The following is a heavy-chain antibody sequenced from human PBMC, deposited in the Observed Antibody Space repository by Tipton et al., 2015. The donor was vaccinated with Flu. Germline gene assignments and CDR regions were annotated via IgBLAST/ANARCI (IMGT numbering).Heavy chain of an antibody. J-gene: IGHJ4*02. CDR2: IYTSGST. V-gene: IGHV4-4*07. Sequence: LRLSCTVSGGSISSYYWSWIRQPAGKGLEWIGRIYTSGSTNYNPSLKSRVTMSVDTSKNQFSLKLSSVTAADTAVYYCARESPDEGLFIVGATQGKFDYWGQGTLVTVSS. D-gene: IGHD1-26*01. CDR1: GGSISSYY. CDR3: ARESPDEGLFIVGATQGKFDY.